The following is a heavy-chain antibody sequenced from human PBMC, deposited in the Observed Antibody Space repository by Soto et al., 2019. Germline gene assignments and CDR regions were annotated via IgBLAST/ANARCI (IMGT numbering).Heavy chain of an antibody. J-gene: IGHJ6*02. CDR2: IYHSGST. Sequence: QLQLQESGSGLVKPSQTLSLTCAVSGGSISSGGYSWSWIRQPPGKGLEWIGYIYHSGSTYYNPSLKSRVTKSVXXSXHXXSLKLSSVTASDTAMYYCARGKHPPLNSSYYGMDVWGQGTTVTVSS. CDR1: GGSISSGGYS. CDR3: ARGKHPPLNSSYYGMDV. V-gene: IGHV4-30-2*01.